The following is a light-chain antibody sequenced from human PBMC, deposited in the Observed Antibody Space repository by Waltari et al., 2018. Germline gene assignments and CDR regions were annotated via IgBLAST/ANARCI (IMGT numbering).Light chain of an antibody. J-gene: IGLJ2*01. CDR3: QSADSSGTVV. V-gene: IGLV3-25*03. CDR1: ALPKQY. Sequence: SYDLTQPPSVSVSPGQTARITCSGDALPKQYASWYQQKPGQAPVLVIYKDSERPSGIPERFSGSSSGTTVTLTISGVQAEDEADYYCQSADSSGTVVFGGGTKLTVL. CDR2: KDS.